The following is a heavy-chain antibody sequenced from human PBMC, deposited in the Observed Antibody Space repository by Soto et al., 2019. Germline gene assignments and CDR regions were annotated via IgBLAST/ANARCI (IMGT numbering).Heavy chain of an antibody. CDR3: AKRVEYSSSTHYFDY. CDR1: GFTFSSYA. D-gene: IGHD6-6*01. J-gene: IGHJ4*02. Sequence: GGSLRLSCAASGFTFSSYAMSWVRQAPGKGLEWVSAISDSGGSTYYADSVKGRFTISRDNSKNTLYLQMNSLRAEDTAVYYCAKRVEYSSSTHYFDYWGQGTLVTVSS. V-gene: IGHV3-23*01. CDR2: ISDSGGST.